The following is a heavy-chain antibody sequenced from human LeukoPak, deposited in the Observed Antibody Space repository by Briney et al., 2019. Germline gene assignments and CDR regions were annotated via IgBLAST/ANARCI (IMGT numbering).Heavy chain of an antibody. J-gene: IGHJ4*02. V-gene: IGHV1-2*02. D-gene: IGHD3-22*01. Sequence: ASVKVSCKASGYTFTGYYMHWVRQAPGQGLEWMGWINPNSGGTNYAQKFQGRVTMTRDTSISTAYMELSRLRSDDTAVYYCTRDPSKGYYDSSGSIDYWGQGTLVTVSS. CDR1: GYTFTGYY. CDR3: TRDPSKGYYDSSGSIDY. CDR2: INPNSGGT.